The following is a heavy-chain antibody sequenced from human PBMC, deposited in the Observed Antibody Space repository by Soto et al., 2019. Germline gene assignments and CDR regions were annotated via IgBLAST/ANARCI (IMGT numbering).Heavy chain of an antibody. CDR3: AKDPVMRAAAGTLRGYFDY. J-gene: IGHJ4*02. D-gene: IGHD6-13*01. CDR2: ISGSGGST. CDR1: GFTFSSYA. Sequence: GGSLRLSCAASGFTFSSYAMSWVRQAPGKGLEWVSAISGSGGSTYYADSVKGRFTISRDNSKNTLYLQMNSLRAEDTAVYYCAKDPVMRAAAGTLRGYFDYWGQGTLVTVSS. V-gene: IGHV3-23*01.